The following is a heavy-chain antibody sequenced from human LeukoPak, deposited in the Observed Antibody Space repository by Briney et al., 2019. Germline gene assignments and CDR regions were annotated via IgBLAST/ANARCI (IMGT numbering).Heavy chain of an antibody. CDR2: INPYSGGP. J-gene: IGHJ4*02. V-gene: IGHV1-2*02. D-gene: IGHD1-1*01. Sequence: ASVKVSCKASGYTFTGYYMHWVRQAPGQGLEWMGWINPYSGGPNYAQKFQGRVTMTRDTSISTAYMELSRLRSDDTAVYYCARGVGTYYFDYWGQGTLVTDSS. CDR3: ARGVGTYYFDY. CDR1: GYTFTGYY.